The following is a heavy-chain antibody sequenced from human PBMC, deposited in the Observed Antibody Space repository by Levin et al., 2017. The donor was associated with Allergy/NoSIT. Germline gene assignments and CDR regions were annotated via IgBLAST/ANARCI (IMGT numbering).Heavy chain of an antibody. V-gene: IGHV1-2*02. D-gene: IGHD4-17*01. Sequence: EASVKVSCKASGYTFTGYYIHWVRQAPGQGLEWMGWINPNSGGTNYAQKFQGRVTMTRDTSISTAYMELSSLRSDDTAIYYCAKHLGYGDYTPYYYGMDVWGQGTTVTVSS. CDR2: INPNSGGT. CDR1: GYTFTGYY. J-gene: IGHJ6*02. CDR3: AKHLGYGDYTPYYYGMDV.